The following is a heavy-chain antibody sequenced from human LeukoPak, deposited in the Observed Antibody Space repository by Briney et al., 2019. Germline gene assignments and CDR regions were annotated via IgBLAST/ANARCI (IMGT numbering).Heavy chain of an antibody. CDR1: GFTFSGYW. J-gene: IGHJ6*01. CDR2: LNTDGSST. V-gene: IGHV3-74*01. D-gene: IGHD3-16*01. CDR3: ARDDAFRGVAMDV. Sequence: GGSLRLSCAASGFTFSGYWMHWVRQVPGKGLVWVSRLNTDGSSTSYADSVKGRFTISRDNAKNTLYLQMNSLRAEDAAVYYCARDDAFRGVAMDVWGQGTTVTVSS.